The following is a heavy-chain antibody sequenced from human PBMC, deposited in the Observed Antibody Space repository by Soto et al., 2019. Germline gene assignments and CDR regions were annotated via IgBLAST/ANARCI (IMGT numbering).Heavy chain of an antibody. CDR2: LSWDGGTT. CDR3: TRVQKKDRTTSGVDFSS. Sequence: EVMLEESGGAVVQPGGSLRLSCVVSGFTFEEHTIHWVRQAPGKGLEWISLLSWDGGTTYYEESEKRRFTISRDSGTNSVLLQMDSLRSEDTALYYCTRVQKKDRTTSGVDFSSCGQVTQVTVAS. D-gene: IGHD3-10*01. CDR1: GFTFEEHT. J-gene: IGHJ4*02. V-gene: IGHV3-43*01.